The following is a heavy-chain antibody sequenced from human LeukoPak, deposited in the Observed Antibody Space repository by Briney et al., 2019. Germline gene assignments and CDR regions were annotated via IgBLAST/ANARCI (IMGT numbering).Heavy chain of an antibody. D-gene: IGHD1-26*01. J-gene: IGHJ4*02. Sequence: GGSLRLSCAASGFTFSSYWMSWVRQAPGKGLEWVDNIKQDGSEKYYVDSVKGRFTISRDNAKNSLYLQMNSLRAEDTAVYYCARVLGAKPSHFDYWGQGTLVTVSS. CDR3: ARVLGAKPSHFDY. CDR2: IKQDGSEK. V-gene: IGHV3-7*01. CDR1: GFTFSSYW.